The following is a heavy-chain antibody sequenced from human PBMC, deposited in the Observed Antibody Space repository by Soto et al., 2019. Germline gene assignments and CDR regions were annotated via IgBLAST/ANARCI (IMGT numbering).Heavy chain of an antibody. J-gene: IGHJ4*02. V-gene: IGHV3-48*01. CDR1: GFTFSSYS. CDR2: ISSSSSTI. Sequence: EVQLVESGGGLVQPGGSLRLSCAASGFTFSSYSMNWVRQAPGKGLEWVSYISSSSSTIYYADSVKGRFTISRDNAKNSLYLQMNSLRAEDTAAYYCARDPDGTTPYYFDYWGQGTLVTVSS. CDR3: ARDPDGTTPYYFDY. D-gene: IGHD4-17*01.